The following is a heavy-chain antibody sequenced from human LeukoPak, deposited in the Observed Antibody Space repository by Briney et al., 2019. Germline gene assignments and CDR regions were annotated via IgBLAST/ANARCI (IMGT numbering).Heavy chain of an antibody. D-gene: IGHD3-22*01. CDR3: ARDRWSYDPQGGFDC. J-gene: IGHJ4*02. V-gene: IGHV3-7*03. Sequence: GGSLRLSCAASGFTFSIYWMSWVRQAPGKGLEWVANMKQDGSERYYVDSVKGRFTLSRDNAKNSLYLQMNSLRAEDTAVYYCARDRWSYDPQGGFDCWGQGTLVIVSS. CDR1: GFTFSIYW. CDR2: MKQDGSER.